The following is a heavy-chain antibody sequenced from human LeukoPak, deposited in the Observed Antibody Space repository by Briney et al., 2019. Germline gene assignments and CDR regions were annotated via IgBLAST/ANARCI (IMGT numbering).Heavy chain of an antibody. J-gene: IGHJ5*02. CDR3: ARHGSTVTTARFDP. Sequence: SETLSLTCTVSGGSMNAYYWTWFRQPPGKGLEWIGYIYYSGSTSYNPSLKSRLTISVDTSKNQFSLKLSSVTAADTAVYYCARHGSTVTTARFDPWGQGTLVTVSS. CDR1: GGSMNAYY. CDR2: IYYSGST. D-gene: IGHD4-17*01. V-gene: IGHV4-59*01.